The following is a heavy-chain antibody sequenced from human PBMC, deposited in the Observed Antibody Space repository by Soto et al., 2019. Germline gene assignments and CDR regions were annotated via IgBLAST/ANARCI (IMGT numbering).Heavy chain of an antibody. Sequence: QITLKESGPTLVKPTQTLTLTCTFPGFSLSTSGVGVGWIRQPPGKALEWLALIYWDDDKRYSPSLKSRLTITKDTSKNQVVLTLTNMDPVDTATYYCARVEWELLGGIFDYWGQGTLVTVSS. CDR2: IYWDDDK. D-gene: IGHD1-26*01. J-gene: IGHJ4*02. CDR1: GFSLSTSGVG. V-gene: IGHV2-5*02. CDR3: ARVEWELLGGIFDY.